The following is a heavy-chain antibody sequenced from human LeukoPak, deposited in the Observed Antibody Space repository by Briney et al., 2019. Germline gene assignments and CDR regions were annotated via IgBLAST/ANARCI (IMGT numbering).Heavy chain of an antibody. J-gene: IGHJ4*02. V-gene: IGHV4-39*02. Sequence: PSETLSLTCTVSGGPISSTSYFWGWIRQPPGQGLEWIGSIYYSGSTFYSPSLKSRVTISVDKSKSQFSLKLSSVTAADTAVYYCSREYSGSSRADWGQGTLVTVSS. CDR2: IYYSGST. CDR1: GGPISSTSYF. CDR3: SREYSGSSRAD. D-gene: IGHD6-6*01.